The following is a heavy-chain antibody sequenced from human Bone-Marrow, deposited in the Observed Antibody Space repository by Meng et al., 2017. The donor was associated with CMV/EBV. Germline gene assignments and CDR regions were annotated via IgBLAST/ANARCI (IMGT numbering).Heavy chain of an antibody. CDR3: TQDRTAMAVYYFDY. D-gene: IGHD5-18*01. CDR2: ISSSGGSI. CDR1: GFTFSSYA. Sequence: GGSLRLSCAASGFTFSSYAMSWVRQAPGKGLEWVSAISSSGGSIYYADSVKGRFTISRDNSKNPLYLQMNSLGAEDTAVYYCTQDRTAMAVYYFDYWGQGTLVTVSS. V-gene: IGHV3-23*01. J-gene: IGHJ4*02.